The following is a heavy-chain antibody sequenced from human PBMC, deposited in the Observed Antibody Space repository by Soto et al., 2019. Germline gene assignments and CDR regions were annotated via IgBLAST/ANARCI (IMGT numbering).Heavy chain of an antibody. CDR1: GGTFGSYA. CDR3: ARETPNYGDYDLGFRYYFDY. CDR2: IIPIFGTA. J-gene: IGHJ4*02. V-gene: IGHV1-69*13. Sequence: SVKVSCKASGGTFGSYAISWVRQAPGQGLEWMGGIIPIFGTANYAQKFQGRVTITADESTSTAYMELSSLRSEDTAVYYCARETPNYGDYDLGFRYYFDYWGQGTLVTVSS. D-gene: IGHD4-17*01.